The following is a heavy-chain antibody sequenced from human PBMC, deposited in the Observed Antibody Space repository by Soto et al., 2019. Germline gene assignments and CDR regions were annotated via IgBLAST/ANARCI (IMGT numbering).Heavy chain of an antibody. CDR1: GFTFSDYY. D-gene: IGHD6-13*01. CDR2: ISSSTSHT. J-gene: IGHJ4*02. V-gene: IGHV3-11*05. Sequence: QVQLVESRGGLVKPGGSLRLSCAVSGFTFSDYYMTWIRQAPGKGLEWVSYISSSTSHTNYADSVKGRFTISRDNAKNSLFLQMNSLRAEDTAVYYCARGTGAAADYFDFWGQGTLVTVSS. CDR3: ARGTGAAADYFDF.